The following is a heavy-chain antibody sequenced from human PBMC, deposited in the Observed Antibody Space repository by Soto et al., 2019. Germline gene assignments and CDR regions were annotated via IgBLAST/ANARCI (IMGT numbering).Heavy chain of an antibody. CDR3: AGEGRGLNDY. CDR2: INHSGST. V-gene: IGHV4-34*01. Sequence: SETLTLTCAGYGWSFSGYYWSWIRQPPGKGLEWIGEINHSGSTNYNPSLKSRVTIAVDTSKNQFSLKLTSVTAADTAVYYCAGEGRGLNDYWGQGTLVPVPS. CDR1: GWSFSGYY. D-gene: IGHD3-10*01. J-gene: IGHJ4*02.